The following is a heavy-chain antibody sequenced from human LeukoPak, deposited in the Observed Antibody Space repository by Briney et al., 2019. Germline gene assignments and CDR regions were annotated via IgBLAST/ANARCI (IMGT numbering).Heavy chain of an antibody. V-gene: IGHV1-69*04. CDR3: AREARMDV. CDR2: IIPILGIA. J-gene: IGHJ6*02. Sequence: SVKVSCKASEGTFSSYAISWVRQAPGQGLEWMGRIIPILGIANYAQKFQGRVTITADTSTSTAYMELRSLRSDDTAVYYCAREARMDVWGQGTTVTVSS. CDR1: EGTFSSYA.